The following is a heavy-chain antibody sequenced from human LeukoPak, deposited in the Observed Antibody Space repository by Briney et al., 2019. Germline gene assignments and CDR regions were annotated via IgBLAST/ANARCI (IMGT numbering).Heavy chain of an antibody. Sequence: PGGSLRLSCSASGFTFNNYALTWVRQTPGKGLECVSAISGDGVSPYYADSVRGRFTISRDNSKNTLYLQMNSLRAEDTAVYYCARARGSYSFDYWGQGTLVTVSS. D-gene: IGHD1-26*01. CDR2: ISGDGVSP. J-gene: IGHJ4*02. CDR1: GFTFNNYA. CDR3: ARARGSYSFDY. V-gene: IGHV3-23*01.